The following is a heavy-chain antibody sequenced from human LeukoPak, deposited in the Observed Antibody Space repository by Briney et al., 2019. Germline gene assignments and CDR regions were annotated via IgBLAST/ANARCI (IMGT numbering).Heavy chain of an antibody. CDR1: GYTFTGYY. D-gene: IGHD2-15*01. V-gene: IGHV1-2*02. CDR3: ASIGYCSGGSCYEGPVYYYYGMDV. CDR2: INANICDT. Sequence: ASVKVSCKASGYTFTGYYMHWVRQAPGQGREWMGWINANICDTNYAQKFQGRVTMTRDTSISTAYMELSRLRSDDTAVYYCASIGYCSGGSCYEGPVYYYYGMDVWGQGTTVTVSS. J-gene: IGHJ6*02.